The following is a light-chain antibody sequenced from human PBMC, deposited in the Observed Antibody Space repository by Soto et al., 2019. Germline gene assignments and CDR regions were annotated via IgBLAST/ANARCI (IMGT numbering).Light chain of an antibody. CDR1: QSISIY. Sequence: DIQMTQSPSSLSAVVGDIVTITCRASQSISIYLNWYQQKPGKAPKLLIYAASSLQTGGPSRFSGSGSGTDFTLTISSLQPEDFATYYCQQSYSALTFGPGTKVDI. J-gene: IGKJ3*01. V-gene: IGKV1-39*01. CDR3: QQSYSALT. CDR2: AAS.